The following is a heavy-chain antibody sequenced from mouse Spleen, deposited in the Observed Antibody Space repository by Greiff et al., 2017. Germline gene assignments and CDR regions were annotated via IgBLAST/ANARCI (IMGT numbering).Heavy chain of an antibody. D-gene: IGHD1-1*01. Sequence: VQLKESGPGLVKPSQSLSLTCTVTGYSITSDYAWNWIRQFPGNKLEWMGYISYSGSTSYNPSLKSRISITRDTSKNQFFLQLNSVTTEDTATYYCARSGYGSYFDYWGQGTTLTVSS. J-gene: IGHJ2*01. CDR3: ARSGYGSYFDY. CDR2: ISYSGST. CDR1: GYSITSDYA. V-gene: IGHV3-2*02.